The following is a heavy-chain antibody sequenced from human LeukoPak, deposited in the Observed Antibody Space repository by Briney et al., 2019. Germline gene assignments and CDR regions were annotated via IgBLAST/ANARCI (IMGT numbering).Heavy chain of an antibody. J-gene: IGHJ4*02. CDR1: GFTFTGSA. D-gene: IGHD5-12*01. CDR2: IAGSSDRT. CDR3: AKGRGYSGYDFFDY. Sequence: PGGSLRLSCAASGFTFTGSAMSWVRQAPGKGLEWVSSIAGSSDRTYYADSVKGRFTISRDNSKNTLYLQMNSLRAEDTALYYCAKGRGYSGYDFFDYWGQGTLVTVSS. V-gene: IGHV3-23*01.